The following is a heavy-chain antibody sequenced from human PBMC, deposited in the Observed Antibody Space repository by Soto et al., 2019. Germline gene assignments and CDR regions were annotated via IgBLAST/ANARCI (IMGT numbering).Heavy chain of an antibody. V-gene: IGHV4-34*01. CDR2: INHSGST. CDR1: GGSFSGYY. J-gene: IGHJ5*02. CDR3: ARRLGGLYGCGWSGRLNWFDA. Sequence: LSLTCAVYGGSFSGYYWSWIRQPPGKGLEWIGEINHSGSTNYNPSLKSRVTISVDTSKNQFSLKLRSVTAADTAVYYCARRLGGLYGCGWSGRLNWFDAWGQGTLVTVST. D-gene: IGHD6-19*01.